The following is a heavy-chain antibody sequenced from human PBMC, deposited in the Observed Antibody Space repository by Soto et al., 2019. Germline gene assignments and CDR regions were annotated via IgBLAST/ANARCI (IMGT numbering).Heavy chain of an antibody. CDR3: AKVGAVAGTSNWFDP. CDR1: GFTFSSYA. Sequence: GGSLRLSCAASGFTFSSYAMSWVRQAPGKGLEWVSAISGSGGSTYYADSVKGRFTISRDNSKNTLYLQMNSLRAEDTAVYYCAKVGAVAGTSNWFDPWGQGTLVTVSS. CDR2: ISGSGGST. J-gene: IGHJ5*02. D-gene: IGHD6-19*01. V-gene: IGHV3-23*01.